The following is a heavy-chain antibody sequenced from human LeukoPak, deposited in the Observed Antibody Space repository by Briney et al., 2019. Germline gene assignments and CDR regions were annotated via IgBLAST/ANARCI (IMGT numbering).Heavy chain of an antibody. CDR3: ARGDGDNYPFDY. Sequence: SETLSLTRSVSGGSISSHYWSWIRQPPGKGLEWIGYVFYIGSTKYSPSLKSRVTISVDTSNNQFSLKLNSVTPADTAVYFCARGDGDNYPFDYWGRGTLVTVSS. CDR1: GGSISSHY. CDR2: VFYIGST. D-gene: IGHD5-24*01. V-gene: IGHV4-59*11. J-gene: IGHJ4*02.